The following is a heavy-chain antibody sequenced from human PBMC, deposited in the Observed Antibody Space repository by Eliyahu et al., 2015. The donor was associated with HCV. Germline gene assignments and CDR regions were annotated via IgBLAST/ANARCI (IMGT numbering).Heavy chain of an antibody. CDR3: ASTYYDFWSGYVKGLDAFDI. J-gene: IGHJ3*02. D-gene: IGHD3-3*01. V-gene: IGHV4-59*01. Sequence: QVQLQESGPGLVKPSETLSLTCTVSGGSISSYYWSWIRQPPGKGLEWIGYIYYSGSTNYNPSLKSRVTISVDTSKNQFSLKLSSVTAADTAVYYCASTYYDFWSGYVKGLDAFDIWGQGTMVTVSS. CDR1: GGSISSYY. CDR2: IYYSGST.